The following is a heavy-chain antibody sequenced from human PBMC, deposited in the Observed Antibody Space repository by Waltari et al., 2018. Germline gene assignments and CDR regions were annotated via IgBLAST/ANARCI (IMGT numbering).Heavy chain of an antibody. D-gene: IGHD6-6*01. Sequence: EVQLVESGGGLVQPGGSLSLSCAPSGFSFSCFWMPWVRQAPGKRVVWVSRLNDDGSGTTYADSVKGRFSISRDNAKNTLYLQMNSLRAEDTAVYYCAREYSNSRYFDYWGPGTLVTVSS. V-gene: IGHV3-74*01. J-gene: IGHJ4*02. CDR2: LNDDGSGT. CDR1: GFSFSCFW. CDR3: AREYSNSRYFDY.